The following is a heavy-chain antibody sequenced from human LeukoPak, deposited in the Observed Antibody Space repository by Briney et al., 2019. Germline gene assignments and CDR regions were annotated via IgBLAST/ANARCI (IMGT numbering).Heavy chain of an antibody. Sequence: SETLSLTCTVSGGSISSYYLSWIRQTAGKGLEWIGRMYSSGSNYNPSLKSRVTMTIDTSTNQLSLKLSSVTAADTAVYYCARDSGTTGEVKFDPWGQGTLVTVSS. CDR1: GGSISSYY. CDR3: ARDSGTTGEVKFDP. CDR2: MYSSGS. D-gene: IGHD3-10*01. V-gene: IGHV4-4*07. J-gene: IGHJ5*02.